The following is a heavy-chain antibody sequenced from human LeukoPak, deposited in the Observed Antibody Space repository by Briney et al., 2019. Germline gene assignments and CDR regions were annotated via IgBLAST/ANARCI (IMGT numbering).Heavy chain of an antibody. CDR2: IYHSGST. V-gene: IGHV4-30-2*01. Sequence: SQTLSLTCTVSGGSISSGGYYWRWIRQPPGKGLEWIGYIYHSGSTYYNPSLKSRVTIPVDTSKNQYSLKLSSVTAADTAVYYCARDFSDSSGYYHDAFDIWGQGTMVTVSS. CDR1: GGSISSGGYY. CDR3: ARDFSDSSGYYHDAFDI. J-gene: IGHJ3*02. D-gene: IGHD3-22*01.